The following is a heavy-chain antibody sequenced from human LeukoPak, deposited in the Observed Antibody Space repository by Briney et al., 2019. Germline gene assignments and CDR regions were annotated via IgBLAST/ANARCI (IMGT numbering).Heavy chain of an antibody. V-gene: IGHV3-23*01. CDR2: IRGSGGST. Sequence: GGSLRLSCVTSGFTFSRYGMSWVRQAPGKGLEWVSAIRGSGGSTYYADSVKGQFTISRDNSKNMLYMQMNSLRAEDTAVYYCAKQEDIWFGELLPVDYWGQGTLVTVSS. CDR1: GFTFSRYG. CDR3: AKQEDIWFGELLPVDY. J-gene: IGHJ4*02. D-gene: IGHD3-10*01.